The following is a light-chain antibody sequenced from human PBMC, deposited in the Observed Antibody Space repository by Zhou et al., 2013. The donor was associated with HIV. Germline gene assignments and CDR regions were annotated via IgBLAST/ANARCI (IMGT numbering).Light chain of an antibody. Sequence: DIQMTQSPSTLSASVGDRVTITCRASQSISSWLAWFQQKPGKAPKLLIYKASNLESGVPSRFSGSGSGTDFTLTISSLQPEDFAIYYCQQAYDFPITFGQGTRLDIK. CDR1: QSISSW. CDR2: KAS. J-gene: IGKJ5*01. V-gene: IGKV1-5*03. CDR3: QQAYDFPIT.